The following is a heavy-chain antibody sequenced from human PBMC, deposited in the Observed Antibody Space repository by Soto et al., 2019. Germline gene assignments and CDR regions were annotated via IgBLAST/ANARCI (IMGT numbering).Heavy chain of an antibody. J-gene: IGHJ4*02. CDR1: GFTFSSYA. CDR2: ISGSGGST. Sequence: GGSLRLSCAASGFTFSSYAMSWVRQAPGKGLEWVSAISGSGGSTYYADSVKGRFTISRDNSKNTLYLQMNSLRAEDTGVYYCAKTSRGYDSSGSSDYWGQGTLVTVSS. CDR3: AKTSRGYDSSGSSDY. V-gene: IGHV3-23*01. D-gene: IGHD3-22*01.